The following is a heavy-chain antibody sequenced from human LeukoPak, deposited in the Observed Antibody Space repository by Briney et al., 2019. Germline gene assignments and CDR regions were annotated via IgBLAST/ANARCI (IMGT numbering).Heavy chain of an antibody. J-gene: IGHJ3*02. CDR3: ARDFTGRVYYYDSRGFDAFDI. CDR2: ISSSSSTI. V-gene: IGHV3-48*01. Sequence: PGGSLRLSCAASGFTFSSYSMNWVRQAPGKGLEWVSYISSSSSTIYYADSVKGRFTISRDNSKNTLYLQMNGLRAEDTAVYYCARDFTGRVYYYDSRGFDAFDIWGQGTMVTVSS. CDR1: GFTFSSYS. D-gene: IGHD3-22*01.